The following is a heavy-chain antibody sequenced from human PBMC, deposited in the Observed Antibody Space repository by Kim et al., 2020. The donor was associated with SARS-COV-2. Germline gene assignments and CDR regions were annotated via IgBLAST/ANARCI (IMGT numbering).Heavy chain of an antibody. CDR3: ARTHNAGGGTTVTASKAYWFDP. J-gene: IGHJ5*02. V-gene: IGHV2-70*11. CDR2: IDWDNDK. Sequence: SGPTLVSPTQTLTLTCSFSGFSLTTRGMCVSWIRQPPGKALEWLARIDWDNDKYYRKSLKTRLTISKDTSKNQVVLTMTNVDPVDTATYYCARTHNAGGGTTVTASKAYWFDPWGQGTLVTVSS. CDR1: GFSLTTRGMC. D-gene: IGHD4-17*01.